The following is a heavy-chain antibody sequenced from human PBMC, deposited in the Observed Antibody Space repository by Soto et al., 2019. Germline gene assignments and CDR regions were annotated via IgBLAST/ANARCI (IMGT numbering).Heavy chain of an antibody. Sequence: VQLVESGGGLVQPGGSLKLSCSTSGFLFSGSIIHWVRQAPGKGLEWVGQIRSKTNNYATAYGASVKGRFTISRVDSKRTAYLQMNTLRTEDTAVYYCTSHGGPTVLHSHFFDYWGQGMLVTVTS. J-gene: IGHJ4*02. V-gene: IGHV3-73*01. D-gene: IGHD3-16*01. CDR1: GFLFSGSI. CDR3: TSHGGPTVLHSHFFDY. CDR2: IRSKTNNYAT.